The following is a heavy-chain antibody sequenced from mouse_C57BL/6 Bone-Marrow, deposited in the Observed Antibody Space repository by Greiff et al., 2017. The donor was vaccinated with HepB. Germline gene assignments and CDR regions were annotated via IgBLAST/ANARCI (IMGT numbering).Heavy chain of an antibody. V-gene: IGHV1-64*01. J-gene: IGHJ4*01. CDR1: GYTFTSYW. CDR2: IHPNSGST. D-gene: IGHD1-1*01. CDR3: ARPHYYGSSYWAMDY. Sequence: QVQLQQPGAELVKPGASVKLSCKASGYTFTSYWMHWVKQRPGQGLEWIGMIHPNSGSTNYNEKFKSKATLTVDKSSSTAYMQLSSLTSEDSAVYYCARPHYYGSSYWAMDYWGQGTSVTVSS.